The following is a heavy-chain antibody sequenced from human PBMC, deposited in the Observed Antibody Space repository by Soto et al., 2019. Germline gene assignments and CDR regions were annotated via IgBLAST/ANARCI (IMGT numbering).Heavy chain of an antibody. V-gene: IGHV1-46*01. CDR3: ARGVAVAYLTSKYYFDY. CDR2: INPSGGST. J-gene: IGHJ4*02. Sequence: ASVKVSCKASGYTFTSYYMHWVRQAPGQGLEWMGIINPSGGSTSYAQKFQGRVTMTTDTSTSTAYMELRSLRSDDTAVYYCARGVAVAYLTSKYYFDYWGQGTLVTVSS. CDR1: GYTFTSYY. D-gene: IGHD6-19*01.